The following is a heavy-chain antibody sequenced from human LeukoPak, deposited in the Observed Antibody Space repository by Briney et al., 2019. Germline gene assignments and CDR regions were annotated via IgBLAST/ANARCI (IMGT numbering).Heavy chain of an antibody. Sequence: PSETLSLTCTASGDSMNSYYWSWIRQPAGKGLEWIGSIYTSGRTNYNHSLKSRVTMSVDTPKNQFSLKLSSVTAADTAVYYCARVGIGAAANYGMDVWGQGTTVTVSS. V-gene: IGHV4-4*07. CDR3: ARVGIGAAANYGMDV. J-gene: IGHJ6*02. CDR2: IYTSGRT. D-gene: IGHD6-13*01. CDR1: GDSMNSYY.